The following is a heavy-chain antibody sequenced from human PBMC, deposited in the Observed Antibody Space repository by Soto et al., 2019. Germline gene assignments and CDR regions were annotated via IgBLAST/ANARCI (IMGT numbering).Heavy chain of an antibody. CDR1: GYSFNNYL. D-gene: IGHD3-22*01. V-gene: IGHV1-18*01. CDR3: ARVYYDSSGFYHEDH. CDR2: ISADNGNT. Sequence: QVKLVQSGAEVKKPGASVMVSCQASGYSFNNYLISRVRQAPGQGPEWVGWISADNGNTNYGQKVLGRVTMTTDTPTSTAYMDLRSLRSDDTAVYYCARVYYDSSGFYHEDHWGQGTLVTVSS. J-gene: IGHJ1*01.